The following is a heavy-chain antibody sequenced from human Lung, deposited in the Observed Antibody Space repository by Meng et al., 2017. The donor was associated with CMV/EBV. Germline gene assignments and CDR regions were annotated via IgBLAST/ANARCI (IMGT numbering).Heavy chain of an antibody. J-gene: IGHJ6*02. Sequence: SVXVSCKASGYTLTTYGINWVRQAPGQGLEWMGWVNPYNGDGGYAQRFQGRVTVTTDTSINTAYLELTSLRSDDTAVYYCARAVHGLEIWGQGTTVTVSS. CDR1: GYTLTTYG. CDR2: VNPYNGDG. CDR3: ARAVHGLEI. D-gene: IGHD4-17*01. V-gene: IGHV1-8*01.